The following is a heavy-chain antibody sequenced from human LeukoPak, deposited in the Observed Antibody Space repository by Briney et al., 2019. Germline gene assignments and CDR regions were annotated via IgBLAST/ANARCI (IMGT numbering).Heavy chain of an antibody. Sequence: GGSLRLSCAASGFTFSDYYMNWVRQAPGKGLEWVSSISSGSSYIYYADSVKGRFTISRDNAKNSLYLQMNSLRAEDTAVYYCARQGRSSGGSCYSAGCYFDYWGQGTLVTVSS. J-gene: IGHJ4*02. CDR1: GFTFSDYY. CDR2: ISSGSSYI. CDR3: ARQGRSSGGSCYSAGCYFDY. V-gene: IGHV3-21*01. D-gene: IGHD2-15*01.